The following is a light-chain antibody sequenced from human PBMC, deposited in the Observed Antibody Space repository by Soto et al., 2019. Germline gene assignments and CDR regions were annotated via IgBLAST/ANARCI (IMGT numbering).Light chain of an antibody. CDR2: WAS. Sequence: DIVMTQSPDSLAVSLGERATINCKSRQSVLYSSNNKNYLAWYQQKPGQPPKLLIYWASTREFGVPDRFSGSGSGTDFTLTISSLQAEDVAVYYCQQYYSTPITFGQGTRLRL. V-gene: IGKV4-1*01. CDR3: QQYYSTPIT. J-gene: IGKJ5*01. CDR1: QSVLYSSNNKNY.